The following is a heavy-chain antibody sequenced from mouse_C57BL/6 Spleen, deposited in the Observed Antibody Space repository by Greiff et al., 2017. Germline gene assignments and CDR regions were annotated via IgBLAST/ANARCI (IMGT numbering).Heavy chain of an antibody. CDR2: ISSGGSYT. Sequence: EVMLVESGGDLVKPGGSLKLSCAASGFTFSSYGMSWVRQTPDKRLEWVATISSGGSYTYYPDSVKGRFTISRDNAKNTLYLQRSSLKSEDTAMYYGARDTTVVASYYFDYWGQGTTLTVSS. CDR1: GFTFSSYG. V-gene: IGHV5-6*01. J-gene: IGHJ2*01. D-gene: IGHD1-1*01. CDR3: ARDTTVVASYYFDY.